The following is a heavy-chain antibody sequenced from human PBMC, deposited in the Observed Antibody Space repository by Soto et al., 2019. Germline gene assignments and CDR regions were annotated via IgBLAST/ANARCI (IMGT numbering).Heavy chain of an antibody. CDR2: IFSNDEK. V-gene: IGHV2-26*01. J-gene: IGHJ6*03. CDR3: ARTPYDYSNYPDSRYYYYYYMDV. CDR1: GFSLSNARMG. D-gene: IGHD4-4*01. Sequence: QVTLKESGPVLVKPTETLTLTCTVSGFSLSNARMGVSWIRQPPGKALEWLAHIFSNDEKSYSTSLKSRLTISKDTSKSQVVLTMTNMDPVDTATYYCARTPYDYSNYPDSRYYYYYYMDVWGKGTTVTVSS.